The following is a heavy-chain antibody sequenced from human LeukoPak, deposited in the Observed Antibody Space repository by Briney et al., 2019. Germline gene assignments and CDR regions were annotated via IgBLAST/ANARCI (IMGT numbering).Heavy chain of an antibody. CDR3: ARHFNGYVLYYYYGMDV. CDR2: IYYSGST. CDR1: GGSISSSSYY. J-gene: IGHJ6*02. D-gene: IGHD3-16*01. V-gene: IGHV4-39*01. Sequence: SETLSLTCTVSGGSISSSSYYWGWIRQPPGMGLELIGSIYYSGSTYYNPSLKSRVTISVDTSKNQFSLKLSSVTAADTAVYYCARHFNGYVLYYYYGMDVWGQGTTVTVSS.